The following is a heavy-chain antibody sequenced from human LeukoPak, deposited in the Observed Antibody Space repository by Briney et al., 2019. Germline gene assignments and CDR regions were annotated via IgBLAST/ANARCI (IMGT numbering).Heavy chain of an antibody. CDR2: INPSGGST. CDR3: ARDPDLDYYGSGSYYNPRMDV. D-gene: IGHD3-10*01. J-gene: IGHJ6*02. Sequence: ASVKVSCKASGYTFTSYYMHWVRQAPGQGLELMGIINPSGGSTSYAQKFQGRVTMTRDTSTSTVYMELSSLRSEDTAVYYCARDPDLDYYGSGSYYNPRMDVWGQGTTVTVSS. V-gene: IGHV1-46*01. CDR1: GYTFTSYY.